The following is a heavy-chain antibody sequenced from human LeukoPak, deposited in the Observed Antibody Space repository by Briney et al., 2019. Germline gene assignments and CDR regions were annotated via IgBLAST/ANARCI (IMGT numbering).Heavy chain of an antibody. CDR1: GGSISSGNYY. Sequence: PSETLSLTCTVSGGSISSGNYYWSWIRQPAGKGLEWIGRIYTTGSTNYNPSLKSRVTISLDTSKNQFSLKLSSVTAADTAVYYCARADYSSTWSHDYYYMDVWGKGTTVTASS. J-gene: IGHJ6*03. D-gene: IGHD6-13*01. V-gene: IGHV4-61*02. CDR2: IYTTGST. CDR3: ARADYSSTWSHDYYYMDV.